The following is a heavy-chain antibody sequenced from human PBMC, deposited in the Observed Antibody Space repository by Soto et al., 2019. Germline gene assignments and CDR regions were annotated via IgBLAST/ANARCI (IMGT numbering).Heavy chain of an antibody. V-gene: IGHV1-3*01. CDR3: AGGHHAVSWTIHH. J-gene: IGHJ5*02. CDR1: TFSNYS. D-gene: IGHD6-13*01. CDR2: NNAATGST. Sequence: QGQLVQSAPEVKKPGASVRVSCKYTFSNYSLHWVRQSPGQRLEWLGCNNAATGSTEYSQRFRDRVTIYRDTSANTVYMEMSGLRFEDTAVYFCAGGHHAVSWTIHHWGQGTLVTVSP.